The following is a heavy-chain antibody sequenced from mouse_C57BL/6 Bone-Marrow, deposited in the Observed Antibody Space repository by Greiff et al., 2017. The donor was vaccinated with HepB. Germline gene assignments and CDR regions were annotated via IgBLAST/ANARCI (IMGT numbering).Heavy chain of an antibody. D-gene: IGHD1-1*01. CDR1: GYSFTGYY. CDR3: ARRGGNYYGSSLWYFDV. CDR2: INPSTGGT. V-gene: IGHV1-42*01. J-gene: IGHJ1*03. Sequence: VQLKESGPELVKPGASVKISCKASGYSFTGYYMNWVKQSPEKSLEWIGEINPSTGGTTYNQKFKAKATLTVDKSSSTAYMQLKSLTSEDSAVYYCARRGGNYYGSSLWYFDVWGTGTTVTVSS.